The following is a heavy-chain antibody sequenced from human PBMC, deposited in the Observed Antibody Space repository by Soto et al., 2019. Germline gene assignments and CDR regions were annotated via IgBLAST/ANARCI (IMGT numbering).Heavy chain of an antibody. V-gene: IGHV3-74*01. J-gene: IGHJ4*02. CDR2: ISPDGSST. Sequence: EVQLVESGGGLVQPGGSLRLSCAASGFTFSSYWMHWVRQGPGKGLVWVSRISPDGSSTSYADSVKGRFTLSRDNAKNNVYLQMSSLRAEDTAVYFCARGGGPEIAATSGDYWGQGTLVTVSS. CDR1: GFTFSSYW. CDR3: ARGGGPEIAATSGDY. D-gene: IGHD5-12*01.